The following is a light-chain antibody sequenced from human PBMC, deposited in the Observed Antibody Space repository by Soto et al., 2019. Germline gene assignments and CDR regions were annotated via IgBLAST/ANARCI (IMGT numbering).Light chain of an antibody. V-gene: IGKV1-33*01. Sequence: DIQMTQSPSSLSASVGDRVTITCQASQDISNYLNWYQQKPGKAPKLLIYDASNLETGVPSRFSGSGSGTDRPFTIRSLRPEDIATYYCQQYDNLPPFTFGPGTKVDIK. CDR2: DAS. CDR3: QQYDNLPPFT. J-gene: IGKJ3*01. CDR1: QDISNY.